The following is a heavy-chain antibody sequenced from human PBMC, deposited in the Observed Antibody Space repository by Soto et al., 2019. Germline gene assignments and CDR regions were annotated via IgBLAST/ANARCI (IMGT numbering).Heavy chain of an antibody. CDR1: GGSISSYY. D-gene: IGHD6-13*01. Sequence: SETLSLTCTVSGGSISSYYWSWIRQPPGKGLEWIGYIYYSGSTNYNPSLKSRVTISVDTSKNQFSLKLSSVTAADTAVYYCARVAPGAAGTTNFDYWGQGTLVTVSS. J-gene: IGHJ4*02. CDR3: ARVAPGAAGTTNFDY. CDR2: IYYSGST. V-gene: IGHV4-59*01.